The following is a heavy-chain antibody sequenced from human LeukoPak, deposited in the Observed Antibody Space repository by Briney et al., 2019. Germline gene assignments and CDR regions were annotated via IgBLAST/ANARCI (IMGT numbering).Heavy chain of an antibody. Sequence: ALVKVSCKASGGTFSSYAISWVRQAPGQGLEWMGGIIPIFGTANYAQKFQGRVTITTDESMSTAYMELSSLRSEDTAVYYCAGTPHCSSDNCYRFYNGDDAFDIWGQGTKVTVSS. D-gene: IGHD2-2*01. CDR3: AGTPHCSSDNCYRFYNGDDAFDI. J-gene: IGHJ3*02. CDR2: IIPIFGTA. V-gene: IGHV1-69*05. CDR1: GGTFSSYA.